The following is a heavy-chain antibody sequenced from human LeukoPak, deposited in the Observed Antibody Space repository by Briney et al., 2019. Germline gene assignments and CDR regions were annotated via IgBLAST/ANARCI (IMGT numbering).Heavy chain of an antibody. CDR1: GGSFSGYY. J-gene: IGHJ4*02. Sequence: SETLSLTCAVYGGSFSGYYWSWIRQPPGKGLEWIGEINHSGSTNYNPSLKSRVTISVDTSKNQFSLKLSSVTAADTAVYYCARGRYSSGWYADYFDYWGQGTLVTDSS. D-gene: IGHD6-19*01. CDR3: ARGRYSSGWYADYFDY. V-gene: IGHV4-34*01. CDR2: INHSGST.